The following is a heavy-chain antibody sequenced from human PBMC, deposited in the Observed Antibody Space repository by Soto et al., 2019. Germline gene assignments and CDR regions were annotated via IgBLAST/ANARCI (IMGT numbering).Heavy chain of an antibody. CDR3: ARDRLRYNWNDFPYYYYGMDV. J-gene: IGHJ6*02. Sequence: QVQLVESGGGVVQPGRSLRLSCAASGFTFSSYAMHWVRQAPGKGLEWVAVISYDGSNKYYAESVKGRFTISRDNSKNTLYLQMNSLRAEDTAVYYCARDRLRYNWNDFPYYYYGMDVWGQGTMVTVSS. V-gene: IGHV3-30-3*01. D-gene: IGHD1-1*01. CDR1: GFTFSSYA. CDR2: ISYDGSNK.